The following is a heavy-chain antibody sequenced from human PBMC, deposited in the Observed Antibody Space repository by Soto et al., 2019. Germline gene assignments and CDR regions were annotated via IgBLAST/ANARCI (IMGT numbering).Heavy chain of an antibody. D-gene: IGHD3-10*01. CDR1: GFTFSPFW. J-gene: IGHJ3*02. V-gene: IGHV3-74*01. Sequence: GGSLRLSCAASGFTFSPFWMHWVRQAPGKGLVWVSRVNSDESITIYADSVRGRFTISRDNAKNTLYLQMNSLRAEDTAVYYCAVVRGHDAFDIWGQGTMVTVSS. CDR3: AVVRGHDAFDI. CDR2: VNSDESIT.